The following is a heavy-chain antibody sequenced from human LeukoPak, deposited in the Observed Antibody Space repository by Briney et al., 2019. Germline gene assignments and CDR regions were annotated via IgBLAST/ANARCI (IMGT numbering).Heavy chain of an antibody. Sequence: SETLSLTCTVSGNSIRSYYWSWIRQPPGKGLEWIGYIYYSGTTSYNPSLRSRVTIPVDMSKNQFSLRLTSVTAADTAVYYCARQSEGFDSWGQGTLVTVSS. CDR1: GNSIRSYY. CDR3: ARQSEGFDS. V-gene: IGHV4-59*08. J-gene: IGHJ4*02. CDR2: IYYSGTT.